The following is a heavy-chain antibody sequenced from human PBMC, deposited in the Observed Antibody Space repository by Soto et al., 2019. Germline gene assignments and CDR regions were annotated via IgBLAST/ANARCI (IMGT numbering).Heavy chain of an antibody. J-gene: IGHJ6*02. CDR1: GFTFSSYW. Sequence: GGSLRLSCAASGFTFSSYWMSWVRQAPGKGLEWVANIKQDGSEKYYVDSVKGRFTISRDNAKNSLYLQMNSLRAEDTAVYYCARRPGRGYYYYGMDVWGQGTTVTVSS. CDR2: IKQDGSEK. CDR3: ARRPGRGYYYYGMDV. V-gene: IGHV3-7*05.